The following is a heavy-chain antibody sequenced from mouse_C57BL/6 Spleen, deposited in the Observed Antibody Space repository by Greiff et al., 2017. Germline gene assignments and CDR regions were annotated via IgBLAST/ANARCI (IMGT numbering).Heavy chain of an antibody. D-gene: IGHD2-4*01. CDR2: IWSGGST. CDR3: AKKHDYDAYAMDY. V-gene: IGHV2-4*01. J-gene: IGHJ4*01. CDR1: GFSLTSYG. Sequence: VKLQQSGPGLVQPSQSLSITCTVSGFSLTSYGVHWVRQPPGKGLEWLGVIWSGGSTDYNAAFISRLSISKDNSKSQVFFKMNSLQADDTAIYYCAKKHDYDAYAMDYWGQGTSVTVSS.